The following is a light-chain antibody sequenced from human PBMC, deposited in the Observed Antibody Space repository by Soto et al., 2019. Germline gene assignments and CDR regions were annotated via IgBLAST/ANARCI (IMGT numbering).Light chain of an antibody. CDR3: QHYSSYSGA. Sequence: DIQMTQGPSTLSGSVGDRVTITCPASQTISRGLAWYQQKPGKAPKLLIYEASTLKSGVPSRFSGSGSGTEFTLTISSLQPDDFATYYCQHYSSYSGAFGQGTKVDIK. CDR2: EAS. V-gene: IGKV1-5*03. J-gene: IGKJ1*01. CDR1: QTISRG.